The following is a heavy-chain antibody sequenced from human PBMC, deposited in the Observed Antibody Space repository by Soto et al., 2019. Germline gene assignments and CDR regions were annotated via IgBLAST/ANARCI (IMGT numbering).Heavy chain of an antibody. D-gene: IGHD6-19*01. CDR1: GGSISSSSYY. J-gene: IGHJ4*02. Sequence: SETLSLTCTFSGGSISSSSYYLGWIRQPPGKGLEWIGSIYYSGSTYYNPSLKSRVTISVDTSKNQFSLKLSSVTAADTAVYYCARDDLSGWIDYWGQGTLVTVSS. CDR2: IYYSGST. V-gene: IGHV4-39*02. CDR3: ARDDLSGWIDY.